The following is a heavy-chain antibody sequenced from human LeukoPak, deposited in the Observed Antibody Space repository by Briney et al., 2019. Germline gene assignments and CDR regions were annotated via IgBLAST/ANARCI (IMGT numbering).Heavy chain of an antibody. Sequence: SETLSLTCTVSGGSMSSSSYYWGWIRQPPGKALEWIGGIDYTGSTYYNPSLKSRLTISVDTSKNQFSLKLSSVTAADTAVYYCARVHYGSGTTCDYWGQGTLVTVSS. V-gene: IGHV4-39*07. CDR2: IDYTGST. D-gene: IGHD3-10*01. J-gene: IGHJ4*02. CDR3: ARVHYGSGTTCDY. CDR1: GGSMSSSSYY.